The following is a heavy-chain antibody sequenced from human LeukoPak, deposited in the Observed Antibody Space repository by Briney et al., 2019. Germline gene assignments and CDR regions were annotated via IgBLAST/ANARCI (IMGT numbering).Heavy chain of an antibody. V-gene: IGHV1-8*03. D-gene: IGHD2-8*01. CDR1: GYTFTSYD. Sequence: GASVKVSCKASGYTFTSYDINWVRQAIGQGLEWMGWMNPNSGNTGYAQKFQGRVTITRNTSISTAYMELSSLRSEDTAVYYCARVKGTSCTNGVCYRLDYFDYWGQGTLVTVSS. CDR3: ARVKGTSCTNGVCYRLDYFDY. CDR2: MNPNSGNT. J-gene: IGHJ4*02.